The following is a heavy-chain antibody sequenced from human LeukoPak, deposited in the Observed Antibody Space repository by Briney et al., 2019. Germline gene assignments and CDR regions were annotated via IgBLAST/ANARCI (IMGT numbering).Heavy chain of an antibody. Sequence: ASVKVSCKASEYTFTGHYMHWVRQAPGQGLEWMGWIDPYSGGASYAQKFQGRVTMTRDTSISTAYMELSSLRSDDTAVYYCARSATGPDVWGQGTTVTVSS. V-gene: IGHV1-2*02. CDR1: EYTFTGHY. J-gene: IGHJ6*02. CDR2: IDPYSGGA. CDR3: ARSATGPDV.